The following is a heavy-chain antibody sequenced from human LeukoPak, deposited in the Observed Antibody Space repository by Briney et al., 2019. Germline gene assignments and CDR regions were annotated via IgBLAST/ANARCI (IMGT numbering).Heavy chain of an antibody. Sequence: PGGSLRLSCAASGFTFSNYGMYWVRQAPGKGLEWVSGLSGGGDTTYYADSVKGRFTISRANAKNTLYLEMNSLRAEDTAVYYCAKRGIAISFFDPWDQGTLVTVSS. V-gene: IGHV3-23*01. CDR1: GFTFSNYG. D-gene: IGHD2-21*01. CDR3: AKRGIAISFFDP. CDR2: LSGGGDTT. J-gene: IGHJ5*02.